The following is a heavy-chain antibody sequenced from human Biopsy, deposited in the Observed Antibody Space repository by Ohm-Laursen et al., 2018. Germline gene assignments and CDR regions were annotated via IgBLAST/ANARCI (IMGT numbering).Heavy chain of an antibody. V-gene: IGHV4-59*01. CDR3: ARATNSTGWPYYYFYGMDV. CDR2: IYYSGST. D-gene: IGHD2/OR15-2a*01. Sequence: SETLSLTCTVSGGSISSDYWSWIRHTPGKGLEWIGYIYYSGSTNYNPSLKSRVTISVDTSKNQFSLRLNSVTAADTAVYYCARATNSTGWPYYYFYGMDVWGQGTTVTVSS. CDR1: GGSISSDY. J-gene: IGHJ6*02.